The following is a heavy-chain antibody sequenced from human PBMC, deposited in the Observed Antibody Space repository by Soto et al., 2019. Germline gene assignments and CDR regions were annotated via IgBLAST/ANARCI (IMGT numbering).Heavy chain of an antibody. J-gene: IGHJ4*02. Sequence: QVQLQEPGPRLVEPSQTLSLTCTVSGGSISSADYYWSWIRQPPGTGLEWIGHIYNTGSTYSNPSLPXRXTXSXXMSTHHSALKLSYVTAADTAVSYCARGSSGDTVDYWGQGTLVTVSS. CDR2: IYNTGST. D-gene: IGHD1-26*01. V-gene: IGHV4-30-4*01. CDR1: GGSISSADYY. CDR3: ARGSSGDTVDY.